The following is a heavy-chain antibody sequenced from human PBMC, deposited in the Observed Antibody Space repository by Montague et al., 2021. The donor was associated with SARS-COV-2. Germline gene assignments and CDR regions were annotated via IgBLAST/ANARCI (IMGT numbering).Heavy chain of an antibody. J-gene: IGHJ5*02. CDR3: ARHYASGTYPLDL. Sequence: SETLSLTCAVSGVSISEFGWSWVRQSPTKGLEWVAFIFTKAGTSYSPSLESRLTVSPDTSKDQVSLNLTSVTAADTAVYYCARHYASGTYPLDLLGRGTLVTVSS. CDR1: GVSISEFG. CDR2: IFTKAGT. V-gene: IGHV4-4*08. D-gene: IGHD3-10*01.